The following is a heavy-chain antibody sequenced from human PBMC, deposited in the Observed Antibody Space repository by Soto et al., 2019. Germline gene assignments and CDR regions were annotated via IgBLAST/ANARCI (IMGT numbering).Heavy chain of an antibody. CDR3: ARGRKWDWFYP. CDR1: GDSVNSGNHY. D-gene: IGHD1-26*01. J-gene: IGHJ5*02. Sequence: QVHLQASGPGLVQPSQTLSLRCTVSGDSVNSGNHYWSWIRQVPGQGLEWIGTIYYTGKTYYNPSLKSRSAITVDTTVSQFSLKLRFVTVADTAIYFCARGRKWDWFYPLGQGTLVTVSS. V-gene: IGHV4-31*03. CDR2: IYYTGKT.